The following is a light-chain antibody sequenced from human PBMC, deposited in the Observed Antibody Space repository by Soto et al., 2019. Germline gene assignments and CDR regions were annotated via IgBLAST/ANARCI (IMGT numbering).Light chain of an antibody. Sequence: DIQMTQSPSSLSASVGDRVAITCRASQPINKFLNWFQHKPGEAPKRLIYGASIIQDGAPSRFSGSGSGTDYTLTISGLQTEDFGTYYCQQSHSVPLTFGGGTKVDIK. CDR2: GAS. J-gene: IGKJ4*01. V-gene: IGKV1-39*01. CDR3: QQSHSVPLT. CDR1: QPINKF.